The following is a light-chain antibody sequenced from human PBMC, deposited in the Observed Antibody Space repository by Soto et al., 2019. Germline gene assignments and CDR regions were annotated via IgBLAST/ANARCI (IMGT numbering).Light chain of an antibody. CDR2: GAS. Sequence: VVTLSPVTLSVSPGERATLSCRASQSVSSNLAWYQQKPGQAPRLLIYGASTRATGIPDRFSGSGSGTDFTLTISRLEPEDFAVYYCQQYGSAPPWTSGQGTKA. V-gene: IGKV3-20*01. CDR1: QSVSSN. J-gene: IGKJ1*01. CDR3: QQYGSAPPWT.